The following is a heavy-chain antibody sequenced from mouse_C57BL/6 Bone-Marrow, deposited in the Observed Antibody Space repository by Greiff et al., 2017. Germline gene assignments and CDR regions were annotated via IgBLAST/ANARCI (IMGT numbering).Heavy chain of an antibody. J-gene: IGHJ3*01. CDR1: GYAFSSSW. CDR3: ARWLLRGVAY. V-gene: IGHV1-82*01. CDR2: IYPGDGDT. D-gene: IGHD2-3*01. Sequence: QVQLQQSGPELVKPGASVKISCKASGYAFSSSWMNWVKQRPGKGLEWIGRIYPGDGDTNYNGKFKGKATLTADKSSSTAYMQLSSLTSEDSAVYFCARWLLRGVAYWGQGTLVTVSA.